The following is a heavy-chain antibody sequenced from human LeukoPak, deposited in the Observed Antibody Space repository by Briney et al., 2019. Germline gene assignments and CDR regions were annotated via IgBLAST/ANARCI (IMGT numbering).Heavy chain of an antibody. V-gene: IGHV1-2*02. Sequence: GASVKVSCKTSGYTFTGNYMHWVRQAPGQGLERMGWINPNTGGTNYAQKFQGRVSMTRDTSISTAYMDLSRLRSDDTAVYYCARDSTPLDYWGQGTLVTVSS. CDR3: ARDSTPLDY. J-gene: IGHJ4*02. D-gene: IGHD2/OR15-2a*01. CDR1: GYTFTGNY. CDR2: INPNTGGT.